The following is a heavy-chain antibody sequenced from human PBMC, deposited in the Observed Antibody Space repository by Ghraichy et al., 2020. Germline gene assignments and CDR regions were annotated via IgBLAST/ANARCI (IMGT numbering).Heavy chain of an antibody. V-gene: IGHV1-8*01. CDR3: ARGGGYFDTSGFHRSAFDY. CDR2: MNLNSGNR. J-gene: IGHJ4*02. Sequence: ASVKVSCKASGYTFTDFDINWVRQATRQGLEWMAWMNLNSGNRGYAQRFQGRVTMTRDTSISTAYLELSGLSSEDTAVYYCARGGGYFDTSGFHRSAFDYWGQGTPVTVSS. CDR1: GYTFTDFD. D-gene: IGHD6-19*01.